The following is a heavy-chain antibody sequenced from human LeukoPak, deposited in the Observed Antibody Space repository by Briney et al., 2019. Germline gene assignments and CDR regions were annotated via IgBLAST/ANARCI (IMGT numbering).Heavy chain of an antibody. V-gene: IGHV3-23*01. D-gene: IGHD6-19*01. J-gene: IGHJ4*02. CDR3: AKGSSGWYLFDY. Sequence: PGGSLRLSCAASGFTFSSYAMSWVRQAPGKGLEWVSAISGSGGSTYYADSVKSRFTISRDNSKNTLYLQMNSLRAEDTAVYYCAKGSSGWYLFDYWGQGTLVTVSS. CDR2: ISGSGGST. CDR1: GFTFSSYA.